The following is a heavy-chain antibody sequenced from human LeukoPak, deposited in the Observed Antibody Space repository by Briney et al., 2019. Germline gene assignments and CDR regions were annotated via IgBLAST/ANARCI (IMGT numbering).Heavy chain of an antibody. D-gene: IGHD4-17*01. CDR1: GYTFTSYG. V-gene: IGHV1-18*01. J-gene: IGHJ4*02. CDR3: ASGGDYARGDY. CDR2: ISAYNGNT. Sequence: ASVKVSCKASGYTFTSYGISWVRQAPGQGLEWMGWISAYNGNTNYAQKFQGRVTITADKSTSTAYMELSSLRSEDTAVYYCASGGDYARGDYWGQGTLVTVSS.